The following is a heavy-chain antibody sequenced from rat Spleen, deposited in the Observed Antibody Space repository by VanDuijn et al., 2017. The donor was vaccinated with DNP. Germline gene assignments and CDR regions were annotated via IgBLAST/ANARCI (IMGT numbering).Heavy chain of an antibody. CDR1: GFTSSDYS. J-gene: IGHJ4*01. CDR3: ATHGSIATISTGAMDV. D-gene: IGHD1-2*01. CDR2: IVYDGSGT. Sequence: EVQLVESGGGLVQPGRSLKLSCAASGFTSSDYSMAWVRQAPKKGLEWVATIVYDGSGTYYGDSVTGRFTVSRDNAKRTLYLQMDSLRSEDTATYYCATHGSIATISTGAMDVWGQGTSVTVSS. V-gene: IGHV5S10*01.